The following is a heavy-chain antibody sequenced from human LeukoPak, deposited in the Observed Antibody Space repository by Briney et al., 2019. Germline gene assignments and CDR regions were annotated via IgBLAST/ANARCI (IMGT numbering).Heavy chain of an antibody. J-gene: IGHJ4*02. CDR3: ARGSTSYDS. CDR1: GFTFSSYA. CDR2: ISYDGSNK. D-gene: IGHD2-2*01. V-gene: IGHV3-30-3*01. Sequence: PGRSLRLSCAASGFTFSSYAMHWVRQAPGKGLEWVAVISYDGSNKYYADSVKGRFTISRDNSKNTLYLQMNSLRAEDTAVYYCARGSTSYDSWGQGTLVTVSS.